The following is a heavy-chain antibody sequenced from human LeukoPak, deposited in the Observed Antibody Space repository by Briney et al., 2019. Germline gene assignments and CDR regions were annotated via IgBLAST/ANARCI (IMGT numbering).Heavy chain of an antibody. D-gene: IGHD5/OR15-5a*01. CDR3: ARVYPLGWFDP. V-gene: IGHV1-2*02. CDR2: INPNSGGT. Sequence: ASVKVSCKASGYTFTGYYMHWVRQAPGQGLEWMGWINPNSGGTNYAQKFQGRVTMTRDTSISTAYMELRSLRSDDTAVYYCARVYPLGWFDPWGQGTLVTVSS. J-gene: IGHJ5*02. CDR1: GYTFTGYY.